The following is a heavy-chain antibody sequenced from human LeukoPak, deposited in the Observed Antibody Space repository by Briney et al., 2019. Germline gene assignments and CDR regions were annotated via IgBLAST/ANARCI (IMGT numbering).Heavy chain of an antibody. J-gene: IGHJ4*02. V-gene: IGHV2-5*02. CDR1: GFSLSTSGVG. CDR2: IYWDDDK. D-gene: IGHD3-10*01. CDR3: AHRLGLWFREY. Sequence: SGPTLVKPTQTLTLTCTFSGFSLSTSGVGVGWVRDPPGKALEWLALIYWDDDKRYSPSLKSRLTITKDTSKNQVVLTMTNMDPVDTATYYCAHRLGLWFREYWGQGTLVTVSS.